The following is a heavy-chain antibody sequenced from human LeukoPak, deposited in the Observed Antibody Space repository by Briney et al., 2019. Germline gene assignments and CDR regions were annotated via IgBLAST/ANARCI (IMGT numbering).Heavy chain of an antibody. Sequence: PSETLSLTCTVSGGSVSGYYWSWIRQPPGKGLEWIGYVYYTGSTNYNPSLKSRVTISVDTSKNQFSLKLSSVTAADTAVYYCARHGSDSIAAAGTVWFDPWGQGTLVTVSS. V-gene: IGHV4-59*08. CDR1: GGSVSGYY. J-gene: IGHJ5*02. D-gene: IGHD6-13*01. CDR2: VYYTGST. CDR3: ARHGSDSIAAAGTVWFDP.